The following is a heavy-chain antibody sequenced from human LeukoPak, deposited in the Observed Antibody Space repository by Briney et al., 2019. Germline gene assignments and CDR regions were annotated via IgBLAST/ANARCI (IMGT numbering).Heavy chain of an antibody. Sequence: ASVKVSCKASGYTFSSSGIYWVRQVPGQGLEWMGWISAYNGNTNYAQKLQGRVTMTTDTSTNTANLELRGLRSDDTAVYYCARDGYDRPSAFDIWGQGTMVTVSS. V-gene: IGHV1-18*01. CDR1: GYTFSSSG. CDR3: ARDGYDRPSAFDI. D-gene: IGHD3-22*01. J-gene: IGHJ3*02. CDR2: ISAYNGNT.